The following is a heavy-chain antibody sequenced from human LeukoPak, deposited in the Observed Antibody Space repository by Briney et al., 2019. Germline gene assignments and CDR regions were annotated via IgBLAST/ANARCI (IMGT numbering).Heavy chain of an antibody. CDR3: AKEVNWADNYYYMNV. D-gene: IGHD1-1*01. Sequence: PGGSLRLSCAASGFTFSSYAMNWVRQAPGKGLEWVSTITGRGGSTYYADSVKGRFSISRDNSKNTLYLQINSLRAEDTAVYYCAKEVNWADNYYYMNVWGKGTTVTVSS. CDR2: ITGRGGST. J-gene: IGHJ6*03. CDR1: GFTFSSYA. V-gene: IGHV3-23*01.